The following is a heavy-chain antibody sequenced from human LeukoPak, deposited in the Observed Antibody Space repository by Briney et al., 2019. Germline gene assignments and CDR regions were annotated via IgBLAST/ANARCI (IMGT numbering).Heavy chain of an antibody. CDR2: ISSSGGST. CDR1: GFTFSSYA. Sequence: GGSPRLSCAASGFTFSSYAMNWVRQAPGKGLEWVSAISSSGGSTYYADSVKGRFTISRDNSKNTLYLQMNSLRAEDTAVYYCARGYCGGDCYFPYYGMDVWGQGTTVTVSS. V-gene: IGHV3-23*01. D-gene: IGHD2-21*02. J-gene: IGHJ6*02. CDR3: ARGYCGGDCYFPYYGMDV.